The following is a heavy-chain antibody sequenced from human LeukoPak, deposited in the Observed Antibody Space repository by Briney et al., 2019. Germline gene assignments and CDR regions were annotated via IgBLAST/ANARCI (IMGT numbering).Heavy chain of an antibody. CDR1: GYTFTSYY. J-gene: IGHJ4*02. V-gene: IGHV1-46*01. CDR2: INPSSGST. Sequence: GASVKVSCKASGYTFTSYYMHWVRQAPGQGLGWMGIINPSSGSTSYAQKFQGRVTMTRDTSTSTVYMELSSLRSEDTAVYYCARGQGISPKGDYFDYWGRGTLVTVSS. D-gene: IGHD3-3*02. CDR3: ARGQGISPKGDYFDY.